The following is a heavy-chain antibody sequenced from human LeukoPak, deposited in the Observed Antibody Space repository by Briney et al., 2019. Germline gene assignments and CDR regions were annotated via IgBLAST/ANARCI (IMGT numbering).Heavy chain of an antibody. CDR1: GFTFSRYA. J-gene: IGHJ5*02. CDR3: ASLGWTIFGVVIDPLRRWFDP. CDR2: ISYDGSNR. V-gene: IGHV3-30-3*01. D-gene: IGHD3-3*01. Sequence: HPGGSLRLSSVGSGFTFSRYAFHWVRQAPGKGLEWVAVISYDGSNRYYADSVKGRFTVSRDNSKNTLYLQMDSLRYEDTAMYYCASLGWTIFGVVIDPLRRWFDPWGQGTLVTVFS.